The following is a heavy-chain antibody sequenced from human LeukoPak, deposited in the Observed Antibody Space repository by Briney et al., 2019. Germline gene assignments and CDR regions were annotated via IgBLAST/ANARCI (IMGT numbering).Heavy chain of an antibody. V-gene: IGHV2-70*11. CDR1: GFSLSTSGMC. CDR3: ARADYYGSGRVPDV. D-gene: IGHD3-10*01. CDR2: IDWEDDK. Sequence: SGPTLVNPTQTLTLTCTFSGFSLSTSGMCVNWIRQPPGKALEWLARIDWEDDKYYSTSLKTRLTISKDTSKNQVVLTMTNMDPVDTATYYCARADYYGSGRVPDVWGKGTTVTVSS. J-gene: IGHJ6*04.